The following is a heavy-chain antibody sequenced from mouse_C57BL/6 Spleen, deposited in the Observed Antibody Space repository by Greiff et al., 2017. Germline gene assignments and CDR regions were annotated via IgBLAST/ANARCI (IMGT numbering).Heavy chain of an antibody. D-gene: IGHD1-1*01. CDR1: GFTFSDYG. CDR3: ARQDTTVEYYFDY. Sequence: EVKLVESGGGLVKPGGSLKLSCAASGFTFSDYGMHWVRQAPEKGLEWVAYISSGSSTIYYADTVKGRVTISRDNAKNTLFLQMTSLRSEDTAMYYCARQDTTVEYYFDYWGQGTTLTVSS. J-gene: IGHJ2*01. CDR2: ISSGSSTI. V-gene: IGHV5-17*01.